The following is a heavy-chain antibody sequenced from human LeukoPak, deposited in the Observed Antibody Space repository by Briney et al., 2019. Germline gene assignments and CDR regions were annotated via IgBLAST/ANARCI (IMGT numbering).Heavy chain of an antibody. Sequence: SETLSLTCTVSGNSFGGYYWSWIRQPAGKGLEWIGRTYTSGSTTYNPSLKSRVTMSVDTSKSQFSLNLMSVTAADTAVYYCARRVRRYYYGSGSYSHMDVWGKGTTVTVSS. CDR3: ARRVRRYYYGSGSYSHMDV. D-gene: IGHD3-10*01. V-gene: IGHV4-4*07. CDR1: GNSFGGYY. CDR2: TYTSGST. J-gene: IGHJ6*03.